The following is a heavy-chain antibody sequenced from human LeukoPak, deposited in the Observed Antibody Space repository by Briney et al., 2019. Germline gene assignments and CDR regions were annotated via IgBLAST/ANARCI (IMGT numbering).Heavy chain of an antibody. D-gene: IGHD3-22*01. CDR2: IYYSGST. CDR3: ARETGGRNYYDSSPGY. Sequence: PSETLSLTCTVSGGSISSSSYYWGWIRQPPGKGLEWIGSIYYSGSTYYNPSLKSRVTISVDTSKNQFSLKLSSVTAADTAVYYCARETGGRNYYDSSPGYWGQGTLVTVSS. J-gene: IGHJ4*02. CDR1: GGSISSSSYY. V-gene: IGHV4-39*07.